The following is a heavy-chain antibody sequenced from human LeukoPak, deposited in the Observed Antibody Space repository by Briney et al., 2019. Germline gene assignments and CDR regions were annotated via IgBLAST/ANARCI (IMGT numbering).Heavy chain of an antibody. CDR2: INTNTGNP. V-gene: IGHV7-4-1*02. CDR3: ARNIEAFDI. CDR1: GYTFTSYA. Sequence: GASVKVSCNASGYTFTSYAMNWVRQAPGQGLEWMGWINTNTGNPTYAQGFTGRFVFSLDTSVSTAYLQISRLKAEDTAEYYCARNIEAFDIWGQGTRVSVSS. J-gene: IGHJ3*02.